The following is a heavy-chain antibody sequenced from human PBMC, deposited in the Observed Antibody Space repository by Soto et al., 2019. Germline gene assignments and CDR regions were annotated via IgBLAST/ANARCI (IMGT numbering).Heavy chain of an antibody. CDR1: GGTFSSYA. CDR2: IIPIFGTA. J-gene: IGHJ4*02. Sequence: QVQLVQSGAEVKKPGSSVKVSCKASGGTFSSYAISWVRQAPGQGLEWMGGIIPIFGTANYAQKFQGRVTITADESTSRAYMGLSSLRSEDTAVYYCARSSIAARPTHFDYWGQGTLVTVSS. V-gene: IGHV1-69*12. CDR3: ARSSIAARPTHFDY. D-gene: IGHD6-6*01.